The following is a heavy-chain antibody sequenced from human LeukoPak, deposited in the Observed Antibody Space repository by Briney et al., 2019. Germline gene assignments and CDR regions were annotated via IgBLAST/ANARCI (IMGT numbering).Heavy chain of an antibody. CDR2: ADGGGSST. J-gene: IGHJ4*01. Sequence: GGSLRLSCETAGFTFSGYVMHWVRRTPGRGPVWVSRADGGGSSTSYADSVKGRFSISRDNAKSTLYLQMNGLRAEDTAVYYCARGPGSSGGAYVGDYWGHGTLVTVSS. CDR1: GFTFSGYV. V-gene: IGHV3-74*01. CDR3: ARGPGSSGGAYVGDY. D-gene: IGHD3-22*01.